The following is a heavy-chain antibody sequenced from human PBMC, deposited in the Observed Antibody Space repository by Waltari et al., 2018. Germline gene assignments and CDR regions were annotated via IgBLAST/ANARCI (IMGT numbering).Heavy chain of an antibody. J-gene: IGHJ4*02. D-gene: IGHD6-19*01. CDR1: GFPFNNAW. CDR2: IKSKTDGGTI. CDR3: TTLRQWSFDY. Sequence: EVQLVESGGGLVKPGGSLRLSCAASGFPFNNAWMNWVRQAPGKGLEWVGRIKSKTDGGTIDCAAPVKGRFTLSRDDSKNTLFLQMNSLKSEDTAVYYCTTLRQWSFDYWGQGALVTVSS. V-gene: IGHV3-15*07.